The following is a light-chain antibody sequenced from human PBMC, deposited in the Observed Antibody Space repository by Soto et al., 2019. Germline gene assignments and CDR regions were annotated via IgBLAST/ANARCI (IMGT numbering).Light chain of an antibody. V-gene: IGLV2-23*03. Sequence: QSALTQPASVSGSPGQSITISCTGTSSDVGSYNLVSWYQQHPGKAPKLMIYEGSKRPSGVSNRFSGSKSGNTVSLTISGLQAEDEADYYCCSYAYSSTFWVFGGGTKLTVL. J-gene: IGLJ3*02. CDR1: SSDVGSYNL. CDR2: EGS. CDR3: CSYAYSSTFWV.